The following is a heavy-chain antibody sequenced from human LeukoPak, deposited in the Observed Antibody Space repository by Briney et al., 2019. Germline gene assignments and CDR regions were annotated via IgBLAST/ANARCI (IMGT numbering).Heavy chain of an antibody. J-gene: IGHJ4*02. D-gene: IGHD1-20*01. CDR2: INHSGST. Sequence: SETLSLTCAVYGGSFSGYYWSWIRQPPGKGLEWIGEINHSGSTNYNPSLRSRVTISVDTSKNQFSLKLSSVTAADTAVYYCARRRLTGVIDYWGQGTLVTVSS. CDR3: ARRRLTGVIDY. CDR1: GGSFSGYY. V-gene: IGHV4-34*01.